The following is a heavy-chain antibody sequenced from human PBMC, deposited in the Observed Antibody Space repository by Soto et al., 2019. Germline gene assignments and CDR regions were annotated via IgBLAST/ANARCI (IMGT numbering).Heavy chain of an antibody. J-gene: IGHJ4*02. CDR1: GGTFSSYA. CDR2: IIPIFGTA. V-gene: IGHV1-69*13. CDR3: VGPVAGVDY. D-gene: IGHD6-19*01. Sequence: VASVKVSCKASGGTFSSYAISWVRQAPGQGLEWMGGIIPIFGTANYAQKFQGRVTITADESASTAYMELSSLRSEDTAVYYCVGPVAGVDYWGQGTLVTVSS.